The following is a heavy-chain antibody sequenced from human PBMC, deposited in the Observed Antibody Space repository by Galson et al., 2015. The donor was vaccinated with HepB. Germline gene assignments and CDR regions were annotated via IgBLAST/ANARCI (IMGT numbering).Heavy chain of an antibody. Sequence: SLRLSCAASGFTFRSYALLWVRQAPGKGLEWVALISNDGINENYADSVKGRFTISRDSSKNTLYLQMNSLRPDDTAVYYCAREGCPSSTSCYWGGYFDYWGQGTLVTVSS. CDR2: ISNDGINE. J-gene: IGHJ4*02. CDR3: AREGCPSSTSCYWGGYFDY. CDR1: GFTFRSYA. V-gene: IGHV3-30-3*01. D-gene: IGHD2-2*01.